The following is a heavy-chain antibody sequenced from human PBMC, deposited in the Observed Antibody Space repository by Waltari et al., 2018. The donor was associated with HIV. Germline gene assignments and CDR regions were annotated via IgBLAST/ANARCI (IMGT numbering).Heavy chain of an antibody. V-gene: IGHV4-61*02. CDR2: IYTSGST. CDR3: ARHYYDSSGYFYDAFDI. CDR1: GGSISSGSYY. J-gene: IGHJ3*02. D-gene: IGHD3-22*01. Sequence: QVQLQESGPGLVKPSQTLSLTCTVSGGSISSGSYYWRWIRQPAGKGLEWIGRIYTSGSTNYNPSLKSRVTISVDTSKNQFSLKLSSVTAADTAVYYCARHYYDSSGYFYDAFDIWGQGTMVTVSS.